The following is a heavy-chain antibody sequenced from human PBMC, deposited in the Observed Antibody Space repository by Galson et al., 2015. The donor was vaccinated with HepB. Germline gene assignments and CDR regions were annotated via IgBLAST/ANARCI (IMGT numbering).Heavy chain of an antibody. J-gene: IGHJ4*02. CDR3: AREAGSGPTSAHFDY. V-gene: IGHV3-30-3*01. CDR1: GFTFSSYA. D-gene: IGHD3-3*01. Sequence: SLRLSCAASGFTFSSYAMHWVRQAPGKGLEWVAVISYDGSNKYYADSVKGRFTISRDNSKNTLYLQMNSLRAEDTAVYYCAREAGSGPTSAHFDYWGQGTLVTVSS. CDR2: ISYDGSNK.